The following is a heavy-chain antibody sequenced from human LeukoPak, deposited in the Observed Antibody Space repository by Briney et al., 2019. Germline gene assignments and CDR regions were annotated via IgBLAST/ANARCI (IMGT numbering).Heavy chain of an antibody. J-gene: IGHJ4*02. V-gene: IGHV4-59*08. D-gene: IGHD6-19*01. CDR1: GGSISGYY. CDR3: ARHPLAVAPSFYYFNY. Sequence: SETLSLTCTVSGGSISGYYWSWIRQPPGKGLEWIGYIYYSGSTYYNPSLKSRVTISVDTSKNQFSLKLTSVIATDTAEYYCARHPLAVAPSFYYFNYWGQGTLVTVSS. CDR2: IYYSGST.